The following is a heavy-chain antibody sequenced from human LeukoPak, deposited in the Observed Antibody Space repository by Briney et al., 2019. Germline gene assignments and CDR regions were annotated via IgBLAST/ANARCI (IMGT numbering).Heavy chain of an antibody. V-gene: IGHV3-9*01. CDR2: ISWNSGTK. CDR3: AVLHYYAMDV. J-gene: IGHJ6*02. Sequence: GGSLRLSCAASGFTFDDYAMHWVRQAPGKGLEWVSGISWNSGTKGYADSVKGRFTISRDNAKNSLYLQMNSLRGEDAALYYCAVLHYYAMDVWGQGTTVTVSS. CDR1: GFTFDDYA. D-gene: IGHD2-8*01.